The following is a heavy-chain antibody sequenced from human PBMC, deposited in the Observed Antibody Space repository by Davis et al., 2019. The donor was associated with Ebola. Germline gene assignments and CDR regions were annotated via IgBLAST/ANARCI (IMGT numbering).Heavy chain of an antibody. CDR3: TTTTDAFDI. Sequence: GESLKISCAASGFTFSGSAMHWVRQASGKGLEWAGRIRSKANSYATAYAASVKGRFTISRDDSKNTAYLQMNSLKTEDTAVHYCTTTTDAFDIWGQGTMVTVSS. CDR1: GFTFSGSA. V-gene: IGHV3-73*01. D-gene: IGHD1-7*01. J-gene: IGHJ3*02. CDR2: IRSKANSYAT.